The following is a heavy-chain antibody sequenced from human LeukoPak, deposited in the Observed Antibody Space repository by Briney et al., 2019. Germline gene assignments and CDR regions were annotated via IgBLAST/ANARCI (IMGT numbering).Heavy chain of an antibody. CDR1: GYTFTGYY. J-gene: IGHJ3*02. D-gene: IGHD2-2*01. Sequence: ASVKVSCKASGYTFTGYYMHWVRQAPGQGLEWMGWINPNSGGTNYAQKFQGRVTMTRDTSISTAYMELSRLRSDDAAVYYCARVRFVYCSSTSCYGGDAFDIWGQGTMVTVSS. CDR3: ARVRFVYCSSTSCYGGDAFDI. V-gene: IGHV1-2*02. CDR2: INPNSGGT.